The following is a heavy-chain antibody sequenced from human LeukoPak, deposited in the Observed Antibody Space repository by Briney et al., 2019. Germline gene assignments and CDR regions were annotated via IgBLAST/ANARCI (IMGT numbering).Heavy chain of an antibody. D-gene: IGHD1-26*01. J-gene: IGHJ3*02. CDR2: IYTSGST. CDR1: GGSISSGSYY. V-gene: IGHV4-61*02. CDR3: ARGGSRPGAFDI. Sequence: SETLSLTCTVSGGSISSGSYYWSWLRQPAGKGLEWIGRIYTSGSTNYNPSLKSRVTISVDTSNNLISLNLNSVTAADTAVYFCARGGSRPGAFDIWGQGTMVTVS.